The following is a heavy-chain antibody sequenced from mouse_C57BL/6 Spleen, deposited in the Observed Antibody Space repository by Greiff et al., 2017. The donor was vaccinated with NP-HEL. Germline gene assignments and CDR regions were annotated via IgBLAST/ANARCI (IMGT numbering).Heavy chain of an antibody. Sequence: EVQLQQSVAELVRPGASVKLSCTASGFNIQNTYMPWVKQRPEQGLEWIGRIDPATGNTKYAPKFQGKATITADTSSNTAYLQLSSLTSEDTAIYYCARGGYDGYYGFDYWGQGTTLTVSS. CDR1: GFNIQNTY. D-gene: IGHD2-3*01. CDR2: IDPATGNT. V-gene: IGHV14-3*01. J-gene: IGHJ2*01. CDR3: ARGGYDGYYGFDY.